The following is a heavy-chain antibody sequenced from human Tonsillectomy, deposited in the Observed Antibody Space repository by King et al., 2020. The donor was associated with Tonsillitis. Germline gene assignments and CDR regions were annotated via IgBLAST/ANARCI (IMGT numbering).Heavy chain of an antibody. CDR1: GFTFSSYG. CDR3: ARGSAEDY. J-gene: IGHJ4*02. Sequence: QVQLVESGGGVVQPGRSLRLSCAASGFTFSSYGMHWVRQAPGKGLEWVAVISYDGSNKYYADSVKGRFTISRDDSKNTLYLQMNSLRAEDTAVYYCARGSAEDYWGQGTLVTVSS. V-gene: IGHV3-33*05. CDR2: ISYDGSNK.